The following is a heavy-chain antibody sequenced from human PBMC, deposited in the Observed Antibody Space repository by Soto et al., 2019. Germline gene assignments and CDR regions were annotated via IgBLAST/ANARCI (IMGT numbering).Heavy chain of an antibody. V-gene: IGHV3-21*01. D-gene: IGHD3-10*01. Sequence: ESGGGLVKPGGSLRLSCAASGFTFSTYSMNWVRQAPGKGLEWVSSISSSGYKHYADSVKGRFTISRDNAKNSLYLQMNSLRAEDTAVYYCARDPSDLWKADQYFQHWGQGTLVTVSS. CDR1: GFTFSTYS. CDR2: ISSSGYK. J-gene: IGHJ1*01. CDR3: ARDPSDLWKADQYFQH.